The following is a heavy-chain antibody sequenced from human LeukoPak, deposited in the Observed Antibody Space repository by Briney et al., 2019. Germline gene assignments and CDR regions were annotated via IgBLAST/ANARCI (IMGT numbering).Heavy chain of an antibody. D-gene: IGHD5-12*01. CDR1: NGSISSYY. J-gene: IGHJ4*02. CDR2: IYYSGST. V-gene: IGHV4-59*01. CDR3: ARVSGYDWESFYDY. Sequence: SETLSLTCTVSNGSISSYYWSWIRQPPGKGLEWIEYIYYSGSTNYNPSLKSRVTISVDTSKNQFSLKLSSVTAADTAMYYCARVSGYDWESFYDYWGQGSLVTVSS.